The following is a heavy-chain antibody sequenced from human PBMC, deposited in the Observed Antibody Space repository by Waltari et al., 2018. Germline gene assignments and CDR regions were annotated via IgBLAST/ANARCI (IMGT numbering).Heavy chain of an antibody. V-gene: IGHV4-61*02. CDR2: ISGTTGNT. CDR3: AKKYYDFWSGYPITADAVDAVDV. CDR1: GGSISSGS. Sequence: QVQLQESGPGLVRPSQTLSLTCTVSGGSISSGSVYWTWIRQPAGKGLEWVSSISGTTGNTYYADSVKGRFIISRDNFKNTVYLQMNSLRAEDTAVYYCAKKYYDFWSGYPITADAVDAVDVWGQGTTVTVSS. J-gene: IGHJ6*02. D-gene: IGHD3-3*01.